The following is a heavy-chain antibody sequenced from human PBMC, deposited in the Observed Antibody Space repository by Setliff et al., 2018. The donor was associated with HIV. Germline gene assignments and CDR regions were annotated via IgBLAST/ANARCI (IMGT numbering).Heavy chain of an antibody. CDR1: GGSISSSSYY. CDR2: IIHSGGT. J-gene: IGHJ4*02. Sequence: PSETLSLTCTVSGGSISSSSYYWGWIRQPPGRGLEWIGEIIHSGGTNYNRSLKSRVTISVDTSKNQFSLNLSSVTAADTAVYYCARGGLGVVGAIDYWSQGTLVTVSS. CDR3: ARGGLGVVGAIDY. V-gene: IGHV4-39*07. D-gene: IGHD2-15*01.